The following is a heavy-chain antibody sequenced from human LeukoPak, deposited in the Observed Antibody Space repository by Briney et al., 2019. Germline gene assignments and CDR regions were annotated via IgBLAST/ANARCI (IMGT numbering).Heavy chain of an antibody. Sequence: SQTLSLTCTVPGGSISSGSYCWSWLRQPAGKGLKRIGRIYTSGSTNYNPSLNSRVSISVATSKNQYSLKLSSVTAADTAVYYCARSVAVAGKKSPTDYWGQGTLVTVSS. CDR2: IYTSGST. V-gene: IGHV4-61*02. D-gene: IGHD6-19*01. CDR3: ARSVAVAGKKSPTDY. J-gene: IGHJ4*02. CDR1: GGSISSGSYC.